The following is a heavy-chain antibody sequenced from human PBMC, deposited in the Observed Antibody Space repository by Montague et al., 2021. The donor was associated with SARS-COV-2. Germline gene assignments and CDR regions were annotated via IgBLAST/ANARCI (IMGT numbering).Heavy chain of an antibody. D-gene: IGHD2-15*01. CDR1: GGSFSGYY. CDR2: INHGGNT. Sequence: SETLSLTCAVHGGSFSGYYWDWIRQPPGKGLEWIGEINHGGNTNYNPSLKNRLTISVDTSENQFSLKLTSVAATDTAVYYCARLRDGVVPSPILGIGPYFTYDYMDVWGKGTTVTVSS. V-gene: IGHV4-34*01. CDR3: ARLRDGVVPSPILGIGPYFTYDYMDV. J-gene: IGHJ6*03.